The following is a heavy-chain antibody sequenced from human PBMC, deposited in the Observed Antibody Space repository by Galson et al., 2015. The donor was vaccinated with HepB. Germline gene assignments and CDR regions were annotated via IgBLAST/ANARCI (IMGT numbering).Heavy chain of an antibody. J-gene: IGHJ4*02. CDR2: IRGSDT. Sequence: SLRLSCAASGFIFGDYIMHWVRQAPGRGLEWVSSIRGSDTHYPDSVKGRFTTSRDNAKSSLYLQMSSLRVVDTAVYYCARVLVSSGWYEDHWGQGTPVTVSP. CDR1: GFIFGDYI. V-gene: IGHV3-69-1*01. CDR3: ARVLVSSGWYEDH. D-gene: IGHD6-19*01.